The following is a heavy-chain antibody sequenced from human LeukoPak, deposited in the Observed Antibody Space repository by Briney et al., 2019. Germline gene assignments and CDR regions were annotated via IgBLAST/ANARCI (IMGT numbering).Heavy chain of an antibody. D-gene: IGHD3-3*01. J-gene: IGHJ6*02. CDR1: GFTFNNYN. Sequence: GGSLRLSCAASGFTFNNYNMNWVRQAPGKGLEWVSYVSSSSSTIYYADSVRGRFTISRDNAKNSLYLQMKSLRAEDTAVYYCTRAPSDYYGMDVWGQGTTVTVSS. CDR2: VSSSSSTI. CDR3: TRAPSDYYGMDV. V-gene: IGHV3-48*01.